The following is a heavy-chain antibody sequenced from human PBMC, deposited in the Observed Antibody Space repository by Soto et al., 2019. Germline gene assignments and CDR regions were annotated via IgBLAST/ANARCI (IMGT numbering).Heavy chain of an antibody. J-gene: IGHJ4*02. CDR1: GFSFSSLA. D-gene: IGHD2-15*01. CDR2: ISGRGVDT. Sequence: PGGSLRLSCAASGFSFSSLAMSWVRQAPGKGLEWVSSISGRGVDTLYADSVKGRFTISRDNSKNTLYLQMNSLRAEDTAVYYCANGKGPRYCSGGSCYVGGSHWGQGTLVTVSS. V-gene: IGHV3-23*01. CDR3: ANGKGPRYCSGGSCYVGGSH.